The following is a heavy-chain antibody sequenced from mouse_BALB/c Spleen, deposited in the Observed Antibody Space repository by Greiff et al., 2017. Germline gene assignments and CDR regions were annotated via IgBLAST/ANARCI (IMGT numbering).Heavy chain of an antibody. J-gene: IGHJ3*01. CDR1: GFSLTSYG. V-gene: IGHV2-9*02. CDR3: AREGLLRDFAY. Sequence: VQGVESGPGLVAPSQSLSITCTVSGFSLTSYGVHWVRQPPGKGLEWLGVIWAGGSTNYNSALMSRLSISKDNSKSQVFLKMNSLQTDDTAMYYCAREGLLRDFAYWGQGTLVTVSA. CDR2: IWAGGST. D-gene: IGHD3-2*02.